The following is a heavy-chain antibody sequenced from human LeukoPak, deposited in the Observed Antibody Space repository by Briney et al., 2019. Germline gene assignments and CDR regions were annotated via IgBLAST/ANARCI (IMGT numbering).Heavy chain of an antibody. Sequence: SETLSLTCTVSGGSTSSYYWSWIRQPPGKGLEWIGYIYYSGSTNYNPSLKSRVTISVDTSKNQFSLKLSSVTAADTAVYYCARRVAVTARYYFDYWGQGTLVTVSS. CDR2: IYYSGST. D-gene: IGHD2-21*02. V-gene: IGHV4-59*08. J-gene: IGHJ4*02. CDR1: GGSTSSYY. CDR3: ARRVAVTARYYFDY.